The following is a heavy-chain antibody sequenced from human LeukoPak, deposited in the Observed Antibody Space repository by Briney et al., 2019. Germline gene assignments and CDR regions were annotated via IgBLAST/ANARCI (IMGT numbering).Heavy chain of an antibody. J-gene: IGHJ4*02. V-gene: IGHV4-31*03. CDR2: IYYSGST. CDR3: ARGPGFWSGYDEYYFDY. CDR1: GGSISSSSYY. Sequence: SETLSLTCTVSGGSISSSSYYWSWIRQHPGKGLEWIGYIYYSGSTYYNPSLKSRVTISVDTSKNQFSLKLSSVTAADTAVYYCARGPGFWSGYDEYYFDYWGQGTLVTVSS. D-gene: IGHD3-3*01.